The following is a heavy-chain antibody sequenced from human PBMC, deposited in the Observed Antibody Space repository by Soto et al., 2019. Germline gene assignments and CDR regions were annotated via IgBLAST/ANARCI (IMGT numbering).Heavy chain of an antibody. Sequence: VQLVESGGGLIQPGGSLRLSCAASGFTVSNNHMTWVRQAAGKGLELVSFVHGGGSTSYADSVKGRFTISRDNSKNTRYLQMDSLRAEETAIYYCAGRLTTAASLDYWGRGTRVTVSS. CDR2: VHGGGST. D-gene: IGHD3-16*01. CDR3: AGRLTTAASLDY. J-gene: IGHJ4*02. CDR1: GFTVSNNH. V-gene: IGHV3-53*01.